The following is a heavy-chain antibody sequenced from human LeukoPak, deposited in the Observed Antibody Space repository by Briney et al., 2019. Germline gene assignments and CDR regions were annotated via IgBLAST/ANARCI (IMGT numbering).Heavy chain of an antibody. CDR1: GYTFTSYY. V-gene: IGHV1-46*01. CDR3: ARADYYGSGSYSTEAFDY. D-gene: IGHD3-10*01. Sequence: ASVKVSCKASGYTFTSYYMHWVRQAPGQGLEWMGIINPSGGSTSYAQKSQGRVTMTRDTSTSTVYMELSSLRSEDTAVYYCARADYYGSGSYSTEAFDYWGQGTLVTVSS. CDR2: INPSGGST. J-gene: IGHJ4*02.